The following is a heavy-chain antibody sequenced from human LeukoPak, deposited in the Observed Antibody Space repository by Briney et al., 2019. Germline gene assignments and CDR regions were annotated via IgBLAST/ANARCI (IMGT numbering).Heavy chain of an antibody. CDR2: IWNDGSNK. V-gene: IGHV3-33*06. J-gene: IGHJ4*02. CDR3: AKMTTVTIPLDY. D-gene: IGHD4-11*01. Sequence: PGRSLRLSCAASGFSFSTYGIHWVRQAPGKGLEWVAVIWNDGSNKYYADSVKGRFTISRDNSKNTLYLQMNSLRAEDTAVYYCAKMTTVTIPLDYWGQGTLVTVSS. CDR1: GFSFSTYG.